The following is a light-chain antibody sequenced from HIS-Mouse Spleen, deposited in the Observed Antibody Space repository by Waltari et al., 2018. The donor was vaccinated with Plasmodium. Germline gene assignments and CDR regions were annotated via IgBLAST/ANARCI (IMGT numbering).Light chain of an antibody. CDR2: DVS. CDR3: CSYAGSYTWV. J-gene: IGLJ3*02. V-gene: IGLV2-11*01. Sequence: QSALTQPRSVSGSPGQSVTISCTGTSSDVGGYNYVSWYQQHPGKAPKLMIYDVSTRPAGVPDCVSGSKAGNTASLTISGLQAEDEADYYCCSYAGSYTWVFGGGTKLTVL. CDR1: SSDVGGYNY.